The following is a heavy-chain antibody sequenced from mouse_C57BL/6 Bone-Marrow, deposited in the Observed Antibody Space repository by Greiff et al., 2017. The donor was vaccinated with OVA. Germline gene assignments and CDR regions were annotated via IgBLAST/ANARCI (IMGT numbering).Heavy chain of an antibody. CDR3: ARDRYGNSYFDY. V-gene: IGHV5-4*01. CDR1: GFTFSSYA. J-gene: IGHJ2*01. CDR2: ISDGGSYT. Sequence: EVMLVESGGGLVKPGGSLKLSCAASGFTFSSYAMSWVRQTPEKRLEWVATISDGGSYTYYPDNVKGRFTISRDKAKNNLYLQMSHLKTEDTAMYYCARDRYGNSYFDYWGQGTTLTVSS. D-gene: IGHD2-1*01.